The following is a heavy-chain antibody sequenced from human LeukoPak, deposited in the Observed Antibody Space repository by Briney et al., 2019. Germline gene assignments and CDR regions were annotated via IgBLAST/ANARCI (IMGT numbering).Heavy chain of an antibody. CDR1: GFTFSSYG. CDR2: IWYDGSNK. D-gene: IGHD2-8*02. Sequence: GGSLRLSCAASGFTFSSYGMHWVRQAPGKGLEWVAVIWYDGSNKYYADSVKGRFTISRDNSKNTLYLQMNSLRAEDTAIYYCARGSCTGAFCYLSERHWFDPWGQGTLVTVSS. J-gene: IGHJ5*02. V-gene: IGHV3-33*01. CDR3: ARGSCTGAFCYLSERHWFDP.